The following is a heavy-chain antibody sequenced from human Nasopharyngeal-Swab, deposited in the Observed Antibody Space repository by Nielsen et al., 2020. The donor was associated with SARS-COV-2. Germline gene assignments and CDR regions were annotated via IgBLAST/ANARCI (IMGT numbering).Heavy chain of an antibody. CDR1: GFTFSSYW. Sequence: GESLKISCAASGFTFSSYWMHWVRQAPGEGLVWVSRMNSDGSRTNYADSVKGRFTISRDNAKKTLYPQMNSLRAEDTAVYHCARVDVHDAFDIWGQGTMVTVSS. CDR2: MNSDGSRT. D-gene: IGHD3-16*01. CDR3: ARVDVHDAFDI. V-gene: IGHV3-74*01. J-gene: IGHJ3*02.